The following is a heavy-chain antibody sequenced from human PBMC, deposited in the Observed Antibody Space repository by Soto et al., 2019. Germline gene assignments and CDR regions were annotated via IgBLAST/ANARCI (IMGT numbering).Heavy chain of an antibody. D-gene: IGHD4-17*01. CDR1: GGSISSSSYY. CDR2: IYYSGST. J-gene: IGHJ5*02. Sequence: PSETLSLTCTVSGGSISSSSYYWGWIRQSPGKGLEWIGSIYYSGSTYYNPSLKSRVTISVDTSKNQFSLKLSSVTAADTAVFYCARFVYGDYISDNWFDPWGQGTLVTVSS. V-gene: IGHV4-39*01. CDR3: ARFVYGDYISDNWFDP.